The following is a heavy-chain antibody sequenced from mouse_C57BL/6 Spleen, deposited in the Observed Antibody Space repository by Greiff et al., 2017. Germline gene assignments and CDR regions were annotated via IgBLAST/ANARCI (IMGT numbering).Heavy chain of an antibody. V-gene: IGHV1-76*01. CDR1: GYTFTDYY. J-gene: IGHJ3*01. CDR2: IYPGSGNT. D-gene: IGHD2-5*01. CDR3: ARHSAYYSNYWFAY. Sequence: VKLMESGAELVRPGASVKLSCKASGYTFTDYYINWVKQRPGQGLEWIARIYPGSGNTYYNEKFKGKATLTAEKSSSTAYMQLSSLTSEDSAVYFCARHSAYYSNYWFAYWGQGTLVTVSA.